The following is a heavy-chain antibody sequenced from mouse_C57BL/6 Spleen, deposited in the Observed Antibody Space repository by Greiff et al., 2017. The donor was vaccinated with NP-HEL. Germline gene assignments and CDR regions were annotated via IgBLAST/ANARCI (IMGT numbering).Heavy chain of an antibody. CDR3: ARGDYYSNFAY. D-gene: IGHD2-5*01. CDR2: IYPSDSET. Sequence: QVQLKQPGAELVRPGSSVKLSCKASGYTFTSYWMDWVKQRPGQGLEWIGNIYPSDSETHYNQKFKDKATLTVDKSSSTAYMQLSSLTSEDSAVYYCARGDYYSNFAYWGQGTLVTVSA. J-gene: IGHJ3*01. CDR1: GYTFTSYW. V-gene: IGHV1-61*01.